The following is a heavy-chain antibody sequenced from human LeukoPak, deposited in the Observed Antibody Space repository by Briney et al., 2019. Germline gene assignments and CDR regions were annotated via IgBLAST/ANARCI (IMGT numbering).Heavy chain of an antibody. CDR2: MNPNSGNT. CDR3: ARSDYGEVDDAFDI. V-gene: IGHV1-8*03. Sequence: ASVTVSCKASGYTFTSYDINWVRQATGQGLEWMGWMNPNSGNTGYAQKFQGRVTITRNTSISTAYMELSSLRSEDTAVYYCARSDYGEVDDAFDIWGQGTMVTVSS. CDR1: GYTFTSYD. J-gene: IGHJ3*02. D-gene: IGHD4-17*01.